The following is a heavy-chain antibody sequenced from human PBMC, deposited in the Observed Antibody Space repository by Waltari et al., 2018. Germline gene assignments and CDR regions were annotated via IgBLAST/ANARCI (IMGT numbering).Heavy chain of an antibody. J-gene: IGHJ4*02. Sequence: EVQLVESGGGLVQPGGSLRLSCAASGFPFRSYWMRWVRQAPGKGLELVANIKQDGSEKYYVDSVKGRFTISRDNAKNSLYLQMNSLRAEDTAVYYCSRGTTVTHFDYWGQGTLVTVSS. D-gene: IGHD4-4*01. CDR1: GFPFRSYW. CDR3: SRGTTVTHFDY. CDR2: IKQDGSEK. V-gene: IGHV3-7*01.